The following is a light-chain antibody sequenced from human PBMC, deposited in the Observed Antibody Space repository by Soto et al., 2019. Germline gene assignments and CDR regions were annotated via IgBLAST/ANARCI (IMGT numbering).Light chain of an antibody. CDR3: HSYDKWPPGA. J-gene: IGKJ1*01. V-gene: IGKV3D-15*01. Sequence: EIVVTQFLATLSESPGERVTLSCRASQSVSTNLAWYQQRPGEAPRLLIFDASARAVDIPGRFSGSESGTEFTLTISSLQPEDFAGYFCHSYDKWPPGAFGQGAKGDIK. CDR1: QSVSTN. CDR2: DAS.